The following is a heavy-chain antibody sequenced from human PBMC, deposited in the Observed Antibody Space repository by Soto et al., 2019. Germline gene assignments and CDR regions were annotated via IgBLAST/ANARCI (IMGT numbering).Heavy chain of an antibody. D-gene: IGHD2-15*01. V-gene: IGHV4-30-4*08. CDR2: IYYSGRS. J-gene: IGHJ4*02. CDR1: DGCLHVAYY. Sequence: NPDITRTVSDGCLHVAYYWSWIRQSNEKSLEWIGYIYYSGRSYSNPALQSRLSMSLDTSKTQFSLKRRAVTAADTAVYYVAMGGARWSGHFASWGQLARVSVS. CDR3: AMGGARWSGHFAS.